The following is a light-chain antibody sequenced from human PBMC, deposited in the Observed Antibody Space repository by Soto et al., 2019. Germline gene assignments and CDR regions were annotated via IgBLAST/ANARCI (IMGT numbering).Light chain of an antibody. CDR1: QGVGTW. Sequence: DIQMTQSPSSVSASVGDRVTITCRASQGVGTWLAWFQQKPGEAPRLLIYTASTLHSGVPSKFSGSGSGTDFTLTITSLQPEDFATYYCQQGDSLPLTFGGGTKVEIK. V-gene: IGKV1-12*01. CDR3: QQGDSLPLT. J-gene: IGKJ4*01. CDR2: TAS.